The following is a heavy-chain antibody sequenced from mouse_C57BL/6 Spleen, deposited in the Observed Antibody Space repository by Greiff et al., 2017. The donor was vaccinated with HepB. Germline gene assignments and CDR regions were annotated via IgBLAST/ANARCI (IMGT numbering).Heavy chain of an antibody. D-gene: IGHD4-1*02. J-gene: IGHJ1*03. CDR2: ISYDGSN. CDR1: GYSITSGYY. V-gene: IGHV3-6*01. Sequence: EVKLVESGPGLVKPSQSLSLTCSVTGYSITSGYYWNWIRQFPGNKLEWMGYISYDGSNNYNPSLKNRISITRDTSKNQFFLKLNSVTTEDTATYYCARGNWDGYFEVWGTGTTVTVSS. CDR3: ARGNWDGYFEV.